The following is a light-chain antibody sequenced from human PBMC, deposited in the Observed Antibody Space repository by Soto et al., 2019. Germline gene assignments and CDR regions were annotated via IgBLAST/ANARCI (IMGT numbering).Light chain of an antibody. J-gene: IGLJ3*02. CDR3: QTWSTDIRV. V-gene: IGLV4-69*01. CDR2: LNNDGSH. Sequence: QLVLTQPPSSSASLGASVKLTCTLSSGHNSYAIAWHQQQPEKGPRYLMKLNNDGSHSKGDGIPDRFSGSSSGAERYLTISSLQSEDDADYYCQTWSTDIRVFGGGTQLTVL. CDR1: SGHNSYA.